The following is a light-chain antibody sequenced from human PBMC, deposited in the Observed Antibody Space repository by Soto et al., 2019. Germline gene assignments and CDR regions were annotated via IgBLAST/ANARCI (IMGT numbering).Light chain of an antibody. J-gene: IGLJ1*01. Sequence: QSVLTQPPSVSAAPGQKVTISCSGSSSNIGNNYVSWYQQLPGTAPKLLIYDNNKRPSGIPDRFSDSKSGTSATLAITGLQTGDEDDYYCGTWDSSLSAYVFGTGTKV. CDR1: SSNIGNNY. V-gene: IGLV1-51*01. CDR2: DNN. CDR3: GTWDSSLSAYV.